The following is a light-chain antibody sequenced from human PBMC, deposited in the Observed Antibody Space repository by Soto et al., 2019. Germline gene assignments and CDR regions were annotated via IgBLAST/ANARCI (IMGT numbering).Light chain of an antibody. CDR3: QQRSDWTLS. CDR2: DAS. J-gene: IGKJ4*01. Sequence: EIVLTQSPATLSSSPGERVTLSCRASQSVSSYLAWYQQKPGQAPRLLIYDASNRATDNPARFSGSGSGSDFTLAISSLEPEDFAVYCCQQRSDWTLSLGVGTKVEIK. V-gene: IGKV3-11*01. CDR1: QSVSSY.